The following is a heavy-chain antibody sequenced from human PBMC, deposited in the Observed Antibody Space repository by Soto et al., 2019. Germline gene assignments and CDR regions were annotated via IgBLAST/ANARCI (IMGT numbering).Heavy chain of an antibody. J-gene: IGHJ6*02. CDR1: GFTFSSYG. D-gene: IGHD6-13*01. Sequence: QVQLVESGGGVVQPGRSLRLSCAASGFTFSSYGMHWVRQAPGKGLEWVAVISYDGSNKYYADSVKGRFTISRDNSKNTRYLQMNSLRAEDTAVYYCAKDRGIAAARYYYYGMDVWGQGTTVTVSS. V-gene: IGHV3-30*18. CDR3: AKDRGIAAARYYYYGMDV. CDR2: ISYDGSNK.